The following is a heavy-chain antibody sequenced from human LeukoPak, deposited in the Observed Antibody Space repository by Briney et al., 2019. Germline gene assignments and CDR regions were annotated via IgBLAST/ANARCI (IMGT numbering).Heavy chain of an antibody. CDR2: INHSGST. Sequence: PSETLSLTCAVYGGSFSGYYWSWIRQPPGKGLEWIGEINHSGSTNYNPSLKSRVTISVDTSKNQFSLKLSPVTAADTAVYYCARRGTRYYYDSSGYDDYWGQGTLVTVSS. V-gene: IGHV4-34*01. D-gene: IGHD3-22*01. CDR1: GGSFSGYY. CDR3: ARRGTRYYYDSSGYDDY. J-gene: IGHJ4*02.